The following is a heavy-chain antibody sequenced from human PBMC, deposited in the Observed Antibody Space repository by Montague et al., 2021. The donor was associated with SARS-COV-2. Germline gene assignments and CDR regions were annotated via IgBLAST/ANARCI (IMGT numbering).Heavy chain of an antibody. V-gene: IGHV4-34*12. CDR1: GGSFRDYY. CDR3: AGIFGTNHFYFDY. CDR2: IFHDGFT. J-gene: IGHJ4*02. Sequence: SETLSLTCAVYGGSFRDYYWSWIRQPPGKGLEWIGEIFHDGFTKYNPSLTSRVTISLDPSKSQFSLRLTSVTAADTAVYFCAGIFGTNHFYFDYWDQGALVTVSS. D-gene: IGHD2-8*01.